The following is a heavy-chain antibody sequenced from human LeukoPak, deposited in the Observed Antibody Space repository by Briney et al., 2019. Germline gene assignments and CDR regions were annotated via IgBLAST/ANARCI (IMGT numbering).Heavy chain of an antibody. J-gene: IGHJ4*02. CDR2: IIPIFGTA. CDR3: ARDYFESYYDSSGYFV. D-gene: IGHD3-22*01. Sequence: ASVKVSCKASGGTFSSYAISWVRQAPGQGLEWMGGIIPIFGTANYAQKFQGRVTITADESTSTAYMELSSLRSEDTAVYYCARDYFESYYDSSGYFVWGQGTLVTVSS. CDR1: GGTFSSYA. V-gene: IGHV1-69*13.